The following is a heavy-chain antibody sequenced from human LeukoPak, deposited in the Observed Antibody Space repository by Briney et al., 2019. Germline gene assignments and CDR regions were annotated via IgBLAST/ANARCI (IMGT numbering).Heavy chain of an antibody. D-gene: IGHD1-7*01. Sequence: KTSETLSLTCTVSDDSITIYYWSWIRQPPGKGLEWIGYIYYSGSTNYNPSLKSRVTISVDTSKNQFSLKLSSVTAADTAVYYCARVPVGGTTYNDGDAFDIWGQGTMVTVSS. V-gene: IGHV4-59*01. J-gene: IGHJ3*02. CDR2: IYYSGST. CDR1: DDSITIYY. CDR3: ARVPVGGTTYNDGDAFDI.